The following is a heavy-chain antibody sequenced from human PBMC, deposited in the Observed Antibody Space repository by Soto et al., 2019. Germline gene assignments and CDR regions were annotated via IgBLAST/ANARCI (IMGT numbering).Heavy chain of an antibody. Sequence: DVQLVESGGGLVKPGGSLTLSCSASGFTFSPYSMNWVRQSPGKGLEWVSSITSSSNFIDYADSVKGRFTISRDYAKNSLFLQMNSLRADDRGVYYCARTQRHGAMDVWGQGTTVTVS. V-gene: IGHV3-21*01. CDR3: ARTQRHGAMDV. CDR2: ITSSSNFI. CDR1: GFTFSPYS. J-gene: IGHJ6*02.